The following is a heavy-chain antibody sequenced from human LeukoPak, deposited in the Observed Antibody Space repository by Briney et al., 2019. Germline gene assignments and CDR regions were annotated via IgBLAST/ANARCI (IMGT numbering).Heavy chain of an antibody. CDR1: GYTFTGYY. CDR3: ARQVPAAIQFDY. Sequence: ASVKVSCKASGYTFTGYYIHWVRQAPGQGLEWMGLINPSSGGTDYAQKFQGGVTMTWDTSISTAYMELSRLTSDDSAVYYCARQVPAAIQFDYWGQGTLATVSS. J-gene: IGHJ4*02. CDR2: INPSSGGT. D-gene: IGHD2-2*01. V-gene: IGHV1-2*02.